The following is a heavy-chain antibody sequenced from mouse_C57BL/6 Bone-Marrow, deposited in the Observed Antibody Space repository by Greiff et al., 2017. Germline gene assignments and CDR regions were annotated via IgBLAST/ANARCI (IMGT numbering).Heavy chain of an antibody. D-gene: IGHD2-1*01. V-gene: IGHV5-17*01. CDR1: GFTFSDYG. CDR2: ISSGSSTI. J-gene: IGHJ3*01. CDR3: ARGIYGNYDAY. Sequence: EVQGVESGGGLVKPGGSLKLSCAASGFTFSDYGMHWVRQAPEKGLEWVAYISSGSSTIYYADTVKGRFTIARDNAKNTLFLQMTSLRSEDTAMYYCARGIYGNYDAYWGQGTLVTVSA.